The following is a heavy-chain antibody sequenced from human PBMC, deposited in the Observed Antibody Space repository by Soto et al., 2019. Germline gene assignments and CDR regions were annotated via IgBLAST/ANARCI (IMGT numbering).Heavy chain of an antibody. CDR1: GFTFSSYS. Sequence: SGGSLRLSCAASGFTFSSYSMNWVRQAPGKGLEWVSYISSSGRTVYYVDSVKGRFTISRDNAKNSLYLQMNSLRDEDTAVYYCARDSYDSSGYSGYWGQGTLVTVSS. J-gene: IGHJ4*02. CDR2: ISSSGRTV. D-gene: IGHD3-22*01. CDR3: ARDSYDSSGYSGY. V-gene: IGHV3-48*02.